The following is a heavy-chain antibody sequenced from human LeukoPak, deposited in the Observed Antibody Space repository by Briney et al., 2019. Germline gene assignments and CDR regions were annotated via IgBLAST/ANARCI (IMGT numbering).Heavy chain of an antibody. CDR2: IYYSGST. CDR1: GGSISSYY. CDR3: ARVKYSGYGGYAFDI. D-gene: IGHD5-12*01. J-gene: IGHJ3*02. V-gene: IGHV4-59*01. Sequence: SETLSLTCTVSGGSISSYYWSWIRQPPGKGLEWIGYIYYSGSTNYNPSLKSRVTISVDTSKNQFSLKLSSVTAADTAVYYCARVKYSGYGGYAFDIWGQGTMVTVSS.